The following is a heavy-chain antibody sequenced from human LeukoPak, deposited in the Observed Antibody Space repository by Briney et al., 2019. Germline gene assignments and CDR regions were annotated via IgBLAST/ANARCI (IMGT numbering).Heavy chain of an antibody. V-gene: IGHV1-2*02. J-gene: IGHJ2*01. CDR3: ARGGTTMVTGNWYFDL. Sequence: GASVKVSCKASGYTFTGYYMHWVRQAPGQGLEWMGWFNPNSAGTNYAQKFQDRVTMTRDTSISTAYMELSRLRSDDTAVYYCARGGTTMVTGNWYFDLWGRGTLVTVSS. D-gene: IGHD5-18*01. CDR2: FNPNSAGT. CDR1: GYTFTGYY.